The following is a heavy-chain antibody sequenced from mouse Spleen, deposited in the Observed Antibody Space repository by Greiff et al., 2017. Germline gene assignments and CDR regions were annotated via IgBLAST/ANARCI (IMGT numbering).Heavy chain of an antibody. Sequence: EVKLMESGGGLVKPGGSLKLSCAASGFTFSDYGMHWVRQAPEKGLEWVAYISSGSSTIYYADTVKGRFPISRDNAKNTLFLQMTSLRSEDTAMYYCARDYGNYRFAYWGQGTLVTVSA. D-gene: IGHD2-1*01. CDR1: GFTFSDYG. CDR2: ISSGSSTI. CDR3: ARDYGNYRFAY. J-gene: IGHJ3*01. V-gene: IGHV5-17*01.